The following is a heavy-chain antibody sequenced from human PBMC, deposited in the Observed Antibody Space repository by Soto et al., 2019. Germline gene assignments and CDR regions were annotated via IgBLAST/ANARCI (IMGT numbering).Heavy chain of an antibody. D-gene: IGHD4-17*01. Sequence: QVQLVESGGGVVQPGRSLRLSCAASGFTFSSYGMHWVRQAPGKGLEWVAVISYDGSNKYYADSVKGRFTISRDNSKNTLYLQMNSLRAEDTAVYYCAKDSSRDYLSVGDYWGQGTLVTVSS. V-gene: IGHV3-30*18. CDR2: ISYDGSNK. CDR3: AKDSSRDYLSVGDY. J-gene: IGHJ4*02. CDR1: GFTFSSYG.